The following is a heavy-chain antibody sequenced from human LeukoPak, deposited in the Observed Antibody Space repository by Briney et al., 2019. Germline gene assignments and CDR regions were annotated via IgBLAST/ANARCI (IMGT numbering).Heavy chain of an antibody. D-gene: IGHD1-26*01. CDR1: GGSFSGYY. J-gene: IGHJ5*02. V-gene: IGHV4-34*01. CDR3: ASALLRGWFDP. Sequence: SETLSLTCGVYGGSFSGYYWRWIRQPPGKGLEWIGEINHSGSTNYNPSLKSRVTISVDTSKNQYSLKLSSVTAADTAVYYCASALLRGWFDPWGQGTLVTVSS. CDR2: INHSGST.